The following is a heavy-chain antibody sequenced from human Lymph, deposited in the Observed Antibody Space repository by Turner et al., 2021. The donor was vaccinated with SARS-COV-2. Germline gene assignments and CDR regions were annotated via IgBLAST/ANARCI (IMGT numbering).Heavy chain of an antibody. Sequence: QVTLRESGPALVKPTHTLTLTCTFSGFSLSSRGTGVSWIRQPPGMALEWLARIDWDDETDYSTSLKTRLTISKDTSKSQVVLTITNMDPVDTATYYCARIPLYCSGGSCCPPYHYYGMDVWGQGTTVTVSS. CDR3: ARIPLYCSGGSCCPPYHYYGMDV. V-gene: IGHV2-70*15. CDR2: IDWDDET. D-gene: IGHD2-15*01. J-gene: IGHJ6*02. CDR1: GFSLSSRGTG.